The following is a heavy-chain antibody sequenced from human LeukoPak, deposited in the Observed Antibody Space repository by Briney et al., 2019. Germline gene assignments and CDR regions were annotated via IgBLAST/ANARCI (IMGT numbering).Heavy chain of an antibody. CDR1: AGSISSHY. CDR3: AKEPHSIAVAGGNWFDP. Sequence: SETLSLTCSVSAGSISSHYWSWIRQPPGKGLEWIGYIYYSGTTNYNPSLKSRVTISVDTSKNQFSLKLSSVTAADTAVYYCAKEPHSIAVAGGNWFDPWGQGTLVTVSS. J-gene: IGHJ5*02. V-gene: IGHV4-59*11. CDR2: IYYSGTT. D-gene: IGHD6-19*01.